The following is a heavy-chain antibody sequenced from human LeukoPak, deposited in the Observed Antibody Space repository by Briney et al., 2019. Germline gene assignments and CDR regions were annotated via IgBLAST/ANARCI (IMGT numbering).Heavy chain of an antibody. D-gene: IGHD5-18*01. J-gene: IGHJ4*02. Sequence: SETLTLTCTVSGDFISSYYGSWIRQPPGKGLECIGYIYYSGSTNYNPSLKSRVTISIDTSKNQFSLQLTSLTAADPAVYYCARGGSRYGYPAFDYSGPGSLVTASS. V-gene: IGHV4-59*01. CDR3: ARGGSRYGYPAFDY. CDR2: IYYSGST. CDR1: GDFISSYY.